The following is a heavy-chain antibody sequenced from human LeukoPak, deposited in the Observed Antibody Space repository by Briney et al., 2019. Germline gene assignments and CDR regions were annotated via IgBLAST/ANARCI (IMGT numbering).Heavy chain of an antibody. J-gene: IGHJ4*02. CDR3: ARHAVITFGGVIVPTPYFDY. Sequence: SETLSLTCAVYGGSFSGYYWSWIRQPPGKGLEWIGEINHSGSTNYNPSLKSRVTISVDTSKNQFSLKLSSVTAADTAVYYCARHAVITFGGVIVPTPYFDYWGQGTLVTVSS. CDR1: GGSFSGYY. D-gene: IGHD3-16*02. CDR2: INHSGST. V-gene: IGHV4-34*01.